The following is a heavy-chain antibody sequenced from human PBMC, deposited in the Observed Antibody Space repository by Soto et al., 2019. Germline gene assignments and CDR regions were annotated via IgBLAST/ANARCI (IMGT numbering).Heavy chain of an antibody. J-gene: IGHJ4*01. CDR1: GLTFSSCA. CDR2: LSGSGATT. D-gene: IGHD3-3*01. Sequence: VSLRLSCSASGLTFSSCAISWVRQAPGKGLEWGSRLSGSGATTFYADSVRCRFTISRNNCKNTLYLQMNSLRTEDTAVYDFAQYGSGEGYTTNGFDQWGHGSVFTVYS. CDR3: AQYGSGEGYTTNGFDQ. V-gene: IGHV3-23*01.